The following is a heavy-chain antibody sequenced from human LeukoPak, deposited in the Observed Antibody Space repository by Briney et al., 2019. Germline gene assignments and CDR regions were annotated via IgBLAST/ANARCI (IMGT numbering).Heavy chain of an antibody. CDR3: ARAGVGATSPFDY. V-gene: IGHV1-2*02. Sequence: GASVKVSCKASGYTFTGYYMHWVRQAPGQGLEWMGWINPNSGGTNYAQKFQGRVTMTRDTSISTAYMELSRLRSDDTAVYYCARAGVGATSPFDYWGQEPWSPSPQ. CDR2: INPNSGGT. CDR1: GYTFTGYY. J-gene: IGHJ4*01. D-gene: IGHD1-26*01.